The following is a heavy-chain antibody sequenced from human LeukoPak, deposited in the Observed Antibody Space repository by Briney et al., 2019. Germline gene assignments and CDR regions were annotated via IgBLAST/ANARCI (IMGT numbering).Heavy chain of an antibody. Sequence: GGSLRLFCAASGFTFSSYNMNGVRQAPGKGLEGVSYISRSSSYTYYADSVKGRFTTSRDDAKNSLYLQMNSLRDEDTAVYYCARDPDWLEYGGQGTLVTVSS. CDR3: ARDPDWLEY. V-gene: IGHV3-48*02. CDR2: ISRSSSYT. CDR1: GFTFSSYN. J-gene: IGHJ4*02. D-gene: IGHD3/OR15-3a*01.